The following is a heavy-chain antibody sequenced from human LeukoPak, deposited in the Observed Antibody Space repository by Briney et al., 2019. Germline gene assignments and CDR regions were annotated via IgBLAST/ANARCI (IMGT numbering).Heavy chain of an antibody. CDR2: IDSDGRIT. D-gene: IGHD1-1*01. V-gene: IGHV3-74*01. J-gene: IGHJ4*02. CDR3: ARDYNWNPPDY. CDR1: GFTFSSHW. Sequence: GGSLRLSCAASGFTFSSHWMHWVRHAPGKGLVWVSRIDSDGRITIYADSVKGRFTISRDNAKNTLYLQRNTLREEDTAVYYCARDYNWNPPDYWGQGTRFT.